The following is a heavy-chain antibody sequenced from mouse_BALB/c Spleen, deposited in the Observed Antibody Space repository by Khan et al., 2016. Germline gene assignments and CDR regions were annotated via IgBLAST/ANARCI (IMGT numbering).Heavy chain of an antibody. CDR3: AIDY. CDR1: GYTFTDYS. Sequence: QIQLVQSGPELKKPGETVKISCKASGYTFTDYSMHWVKQAPGKGLKWMGWINTETGESTYADDFKGRFAFSLETSASTAYLQINNLKNEDPATYFWAIDYWGQGTTLTVSS. V-gene: IGHV9-2-1*01. J-gene: IGHJ2*01. CDR2: INTETGES.